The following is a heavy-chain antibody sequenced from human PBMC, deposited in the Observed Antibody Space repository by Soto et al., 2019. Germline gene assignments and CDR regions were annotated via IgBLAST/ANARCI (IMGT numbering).Heavy chain of an antibody. CDR3: ASFEYSSSSHYYYYYGMDV. Sequence: RGSLRLSCAASGFTFSSYSMNWVRQAPGKGLEWVSSISSSSSYIYYADSVKGRFTISRDNAKNPLYLQMNSLRAEDTAVYYCASFEYSSSSHYYYYYGMDVWGQGTTVTVSS. CDR2: ISSSSSYI. D-gene: IGHD6-6*01. CDR1: GFTFSSYS. V-gene: IGHV3-21*01. J-gene: IGHJ6*02.